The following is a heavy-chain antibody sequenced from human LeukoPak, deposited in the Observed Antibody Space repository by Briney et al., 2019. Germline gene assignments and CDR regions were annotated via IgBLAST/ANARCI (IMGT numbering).Heavy chain of an antibody. Sequence: SETLSLTCTVSGGSISNYYWSWIRQPPGKGLEWIGYIYYSGSTNYNPSLKSRVTISVDTSKNQFSLKLSSVTAADTAVYYCARDGSGRYLYYFDYWGQGTLVTVSS. CDR3: ARDGSGRYLYYFDY. J-gene: IGHJ4*02. CDR1: GGSISNYY. CDR2: IYYSGST. V-gene: IGHV4-59*01. D-gene: IGHD3-10*01.